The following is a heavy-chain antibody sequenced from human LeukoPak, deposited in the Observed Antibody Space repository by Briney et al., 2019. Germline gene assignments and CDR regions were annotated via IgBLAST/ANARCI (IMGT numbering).Heavy chain of an antibody. V-gene: IGHV4-38-2*01. Sequence: SETLSLTCAVSGHSIISDYYWGWIRQPPGKGLEWIGSIYYSGSTYYNPSLKSRVTISVDTSKNQFSLKLSSVTAADTAVYYCARIRQGYSSSWIDYWGQGTLVTVSS. CDR1: GHSIISDYY. J-gene: IGHJ4*02. CDR3: ARIRQGYSSSWIDY. CDR2: IYYSGST. D-gene: IGHD6-13*01.